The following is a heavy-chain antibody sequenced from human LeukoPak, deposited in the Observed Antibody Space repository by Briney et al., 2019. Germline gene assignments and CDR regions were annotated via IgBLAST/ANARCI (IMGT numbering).Heavy chain of an antibody. V-gene: IGHV4-39*01. CDR1: GGSISSSSYY. D-gene: IGHD6-6*01. Sequence: SETLSLTCTVSGGSISSSSYYWGWIRQPPGKGLEWIGSIYYSGSTYYNPSLKSRVTISVDTSKNQFSLKPSSVTAADTAVYYCARHRIAARLFDYWGQGTLVTVSS. CDR2: IYYSGST. J-gene: IGHJ4*02. CDR3: ARHRIAARLFDY.